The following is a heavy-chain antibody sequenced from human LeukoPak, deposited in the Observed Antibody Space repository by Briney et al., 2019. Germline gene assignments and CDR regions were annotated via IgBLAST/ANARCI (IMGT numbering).Heavy chain of an antibody. Sequence: ASVKVSCKASGYSFTNYYMHWVRQAPGQGLEWMGWIHPNSDGTNYAQKFQGRVTMTRDTSINTAYMELSSLRSDDTAIYYCARGGGTVFGVVNDWGQGTLITVSS. CDR1: GYSFTNYY. CDR2: IHPNSDGT. CDR3: ARGGGTVFGVVND. V-gene: IGHV1-2*02. D-gene: IGHD3-3*01. J-gene: IGHJ4*02.